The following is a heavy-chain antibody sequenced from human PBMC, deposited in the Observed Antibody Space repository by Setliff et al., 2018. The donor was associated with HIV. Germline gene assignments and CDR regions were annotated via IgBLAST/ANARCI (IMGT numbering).Heavy chain of an antibody. D-gene: IGHD2-21*02. J-gene: IGHJ4*02. CDR1: GASISTTTYY. V-gene: IGHV4-39*02. CDR3: AREGDGIDY. CDR2: IHYTGNT. Sequence: PSETLSLTCTVSGASISTTTYYWGWIRQPPGKGLEWIGSIHYTGNTYNTPSLKSRLTISVDASKNQISLKLTSVTAADTAIYFCAREGDGIDYWGQGILVTFSS.